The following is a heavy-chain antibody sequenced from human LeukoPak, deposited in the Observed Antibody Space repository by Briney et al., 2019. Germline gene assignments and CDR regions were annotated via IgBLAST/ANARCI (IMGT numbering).Heavy chain of an antibody. V-gene: IGHV3-23*01. Sequence: PGGSPRLSCAASGFTFSSYAMNWVRQAPGKGLEWVSTITRSGGATDYADSVKGRFTISRDNSKNTLYLQMNSLRAEDTAVYYCAKDEGAVTVFDYWGQGTLVTVSS. CDR3: AKDEGAVTVFDY. CDR2: ITRSGGAT. D-gene: IGHD3-16*02. CDR1: GFTFSSYA. J-gene: IGHJ4*02.